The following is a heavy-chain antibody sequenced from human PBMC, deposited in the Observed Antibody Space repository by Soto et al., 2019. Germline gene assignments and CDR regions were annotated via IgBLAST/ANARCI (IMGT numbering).Heavy chain of an antibody. D-gene: IGHD6-19*01. J-gene: IGHJ6*02. CDR2: MNPNSGNT. CDR1: AYTFTSYD. V-gene: IGHV1-8*01. Sequence: QVQLVQSGAEVKKPGASVKVSCKASAYTFTSYDINWVRQATGQGLEWMGWMNPNSGNTGYAQKFQGRVTMTRNTSISTAYMELSSLRSEDTAVYYCARGKWYSSGWWNGMDVWGQGTTVTVSS. CDR3: ARGKWYSSGWWNGMDV.